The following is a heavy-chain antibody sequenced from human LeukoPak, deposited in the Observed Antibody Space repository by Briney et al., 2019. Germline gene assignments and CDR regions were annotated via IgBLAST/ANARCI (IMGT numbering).Heavy chain of an antibody. CDR2: IYKTGTT. V-gene: IGHV4-59*12. CDR1: GGSFSRYY. Sequence: PSETLSLTCTVSGGSFSRYYWSWIRQAPGKGLEWIGYIYKTGTTNYNPSLKSRVTISVDTSKNQFSLRLSSVTAADTAVYYCARRLAVTRLMDVWGKGTTVTVSS. J-gene: IGHJ6*03. D-gene: IGHD4-11*01. CDR3: ARRLAVTRLMDV.